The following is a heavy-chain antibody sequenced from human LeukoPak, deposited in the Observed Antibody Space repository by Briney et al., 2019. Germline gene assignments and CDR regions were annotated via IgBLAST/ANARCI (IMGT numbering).Heavy chain of an antibody. CDR2: ISGDGGST. V-gene: IGHV3-43*02. CDR3: AKGPREGATFTNEYFQH. D-gene: IGHD1-26*01. CDR1: GFTFDDYA. Sequence: PGGSLRLSCAASGFTFDDYAMHWVRQAPGKGLEWVSLISGDGGSTYYADSVKGRFTISRDNSKNSLYLQMNSLRTEDTALYYCAKGPREGATFTNEYFQHWGQGTLVTVSS. J-gene: IGHJ1*01.